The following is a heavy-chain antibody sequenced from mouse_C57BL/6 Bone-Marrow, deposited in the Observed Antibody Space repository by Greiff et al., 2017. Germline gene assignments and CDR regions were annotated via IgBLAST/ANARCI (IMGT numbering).Heavy chain of an antibody. CDR2: IDPEDGET. D-gene: IGHD1-1*01. Sequence: EVQLQQSGAELAKPGASVKLSCTASGFNIKDYYIHWVKQRTEQGLEWIGRIDPEDGETKYAPKFQDKATITADTSSNTAYLQLSSLTSEDTAVYYCTRSLIYYGTNYWGQGTTLTVSS. J-gene: IGHJ2*01. CDR3: TRSLIYYGTNY. CDR1: GFNIKDYY. V-gene: IGHV14-2*01.